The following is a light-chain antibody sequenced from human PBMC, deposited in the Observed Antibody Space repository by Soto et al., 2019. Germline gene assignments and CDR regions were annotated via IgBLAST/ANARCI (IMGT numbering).Light chain of an antibody. V-gene: IGLV2-14*03. CDR3: TSYTTSSPYLV. CDR2: DVT. J-gene: IGLJ3*02. CDR1: SSDVGGYHY. Sequence: QSALTQPASVSGSPGQSITISCTGTSSDVGGYHYVSWYQHHPGKAPKLMIYDVTNRPSGVSNRFSGSKSGNTASLTISGLQAEDEADYYCTSYTTSSPYLVFGGGTQLTVL.